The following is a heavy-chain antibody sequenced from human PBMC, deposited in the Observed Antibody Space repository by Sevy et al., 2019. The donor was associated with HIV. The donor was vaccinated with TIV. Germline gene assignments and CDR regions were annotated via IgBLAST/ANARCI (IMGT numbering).Heavy chain of an antibody. CDR2: VYYSGNT. Sequence: SETLSLTCTVSGGSISSYYWSWIRQPPGKGPEWIGYVYYSGNTNYNPSLKSRVTISLDTSKSQFSLRLRSVTAADTAVYYCAAGGGYCRSASSYNLGWLDPWSQGTLVTVSS. D-gene: IGHD2-2*02. V-gene: IGHV4-59*12. CDR3: AAGGGYCRSASSYNLGWLDP. J-gene: IGHJ5*02. CDR1: GGSISSYY.